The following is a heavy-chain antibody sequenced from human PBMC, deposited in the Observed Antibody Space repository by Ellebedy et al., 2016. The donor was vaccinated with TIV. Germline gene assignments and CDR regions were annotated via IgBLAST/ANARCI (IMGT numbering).Heavy chain of an antibody. V-gene: IGHV3-33*08. D-gene: IGHD4-17*01. CDR1: GFTFSSYG. CDR2: IWYDGSNK. Sequence: GESLKISCAASGFTFSSYGMHWVRQAPGKGLEWVAVIWYDGSNKYYADSVKGRFTISRDNSKNTLYLQMNSLRAEDTAVYYCARDPDYGDYHYGMDVWGQGTTVTVSS. CDR3: ARDPDYGDYHYGMDV. J-gene: IGHJ6*02.